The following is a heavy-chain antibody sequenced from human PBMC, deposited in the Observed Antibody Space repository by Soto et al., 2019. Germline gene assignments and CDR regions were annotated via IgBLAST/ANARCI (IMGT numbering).Heavy chain of an antibody. J-gene: IGHJ6*02. Sequence: LRLSCAASGFTFSSYAMSWVRQAPGKGLEWVSAISGSGGSTYYADSVKGRFTISRDNSKNTLYLQMNSLRAEDTAVYYCAKNPSRSTIGYYYYYGMDVWGQGNTVTVSS. D-gene: IGHD1-26*01. CDR1: GFTFSSYA. V-gene: IGHV3-23*01. CDR3: AKNPSRSTIGYYYYYGMDV. CDR2: ISGSGGST.